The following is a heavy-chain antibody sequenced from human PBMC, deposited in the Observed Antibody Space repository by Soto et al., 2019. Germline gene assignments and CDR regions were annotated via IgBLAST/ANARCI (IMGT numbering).Heavy chain of an antibody. CDR2: IYPGDSDT. D-gene: IGHD6-6*01. CDR1: GYIFTSYW. CDR3: ERFLKAQCRSSSFDY. V-gene: IGHV5-51*01. J-gene: IGHJ4*02. Sequence: SGESLKISCKGSGYIFTSYWIGWVRQMPGKGLEWMGIIYPGDSDTRYSPSFQGQVTISADKSISTAYLQWSSLKASDKAMYYCERFLKAQCRSSSFDYWCQAILVTVS.